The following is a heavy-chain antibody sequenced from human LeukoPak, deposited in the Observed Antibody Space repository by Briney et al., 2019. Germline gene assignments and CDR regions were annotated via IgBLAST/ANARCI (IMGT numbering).Heavy chain of an antibody. V-gene: IGHV3-9*03. CDR1: GFTFDDYA. CDR2: ISWNSGSI. D-gene: IGHD2-15*01. CDR3: AKGSVVVAARGAFDI. Sequence: PGGSLRLSCAASGFTFDDYAMHWVRQAPGKGLEWVSGISWNSGSIVYADSVKGRFTISRDNAKNSLYLQMSSLRAEDMALYYCAKGSVVVAARGAFDIWGQGTMVTVSS. J-gene: IGHJ3*02.